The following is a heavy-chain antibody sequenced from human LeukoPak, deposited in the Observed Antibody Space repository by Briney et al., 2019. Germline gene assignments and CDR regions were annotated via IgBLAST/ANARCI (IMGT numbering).Heavy chain of an antibody. CDR1: GGSISSGGYY. V-gene: IGHV4-31*03. CDR3: ARFDYYDSSGYYLRY. CDR2: IYYNGST. J-gene: IGHJ4*02. Sequence: SETLSLSCTLSGGSISSGGYYWSWIRQHPGKGLEWIGYIYYNGSTYYNPSLKSRVTISVDTSNNQCSLKLSSVTAADTAVYYCARFDYYDSSGYYLRYWGQGTLVTVSS. D-gene: IGHD3-22*01.